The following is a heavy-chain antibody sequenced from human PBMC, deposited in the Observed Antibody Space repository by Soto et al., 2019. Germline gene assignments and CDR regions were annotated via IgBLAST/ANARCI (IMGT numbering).Heavy chain of an antibody. D-gene: IGHD1-26*01. CDR1: GFTFSNYG. V-gene: IGHV3-33*01. CDR3: AGGNYYFDY. J-gene: IGHJ4*02. CDR2: ILYDGSNK. Sequence: QVQLVESGGDVVQPGRSLRLSCAASGFTFSNYGMHWARQAPGKGLEWVAAILYDGSNKYYADSVKGRFTISRDNSKNTLYLQMNILRAEDTAVYYCAGGNYYFDYCGQGTLVTVSS.